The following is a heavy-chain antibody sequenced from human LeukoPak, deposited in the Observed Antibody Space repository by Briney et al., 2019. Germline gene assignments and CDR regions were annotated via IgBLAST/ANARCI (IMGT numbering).Heavy chain of an antibody. CDR1: GGSISSSSYY. CDR2: IYYSGST. CDR3: ARDSGKCTSTSCSDYLDF. D-gene: IGHD2-2*01. J-gene: IGHJ4*02. Sequence: SETLSLTCTVSGGSISSSSYYWGWIRQPPGKGLEWIGSIYYSGSTYYNPSLKSRVTISVDTSKNRFSLKLSSVTAADTAVYYCARDSGKCTSTSCSDYLDFWGQGTLVTVSS. V-gene: IGHV4-39*07.